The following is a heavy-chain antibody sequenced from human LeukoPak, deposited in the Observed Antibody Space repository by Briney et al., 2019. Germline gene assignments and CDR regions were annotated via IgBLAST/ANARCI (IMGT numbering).Heavy chain of an antibody. CDR1: GFTFKDYG. V-gene: IGHV3-9*01. CDR2: INWNGGGT. J-gene: IGHJ6*02. Sequence: GRSLRLSCAATGFTFKDYGMHWVRQPPGKGLEWVSSINWNGGGTDYADSVKGRFTISRGNAKNSLYLQLSSLRPEDTALYYCAKHMRATNTYSFFGLDVWGQGTTVTVSS. CDR3: AKHMRATNTYSFFGLDV. D-gene: IGHD1-26*01.